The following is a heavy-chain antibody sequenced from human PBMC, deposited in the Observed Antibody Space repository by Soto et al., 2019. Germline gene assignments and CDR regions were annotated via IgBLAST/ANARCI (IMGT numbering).Heavy chain of an antibody. CDR2: IYPGDSDT. J-gene: IGHJ3*02. V-gene: IGHV5-51*01. CDR1: GYSFTSYW. CDR3: ATSIAVAVYPGDAFDI. Sequence: RGESLKISCKGSGYSFTSYWIGWVRQMPGKGLEWMGIIYPGDSDTRYSPSFQGQVTISADKSISTAYLQWSSLKVSDTAMYYCATSIAVAVYPGDAFDIWGQGTMVTGSS. D-gene: IGHD6-19*01.